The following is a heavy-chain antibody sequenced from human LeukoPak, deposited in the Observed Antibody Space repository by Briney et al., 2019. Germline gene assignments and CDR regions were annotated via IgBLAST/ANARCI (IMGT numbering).Heavy chain of an antibody. J-gene: IGHJ4*02. V-gene: IGHV6-1*01. CDR2: TYYRSKWNN. Sequence: SQTLSLTCAISGDSVSSISAAWNWIRPSPSRGLEWLGRTYYRSKWNNDYALSVKSRITVNPDTSKNQFSLQLNSVTPEDTAVYYCARQPYNSGWSGDFFDYWGQGTLVTVSS. CDR1: GDSVSSISAA. CDR3: ARQPYNSGWSGDFFDY. D-gene: IGHD6-19*01.